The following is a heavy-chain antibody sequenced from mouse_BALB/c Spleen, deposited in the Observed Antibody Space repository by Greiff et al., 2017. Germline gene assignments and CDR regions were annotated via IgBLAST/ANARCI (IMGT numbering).Heavy chain of an antibody. V-gene: IGHV2-9*02. CDR2: IWAGGST. Sequence: VKLVESGPGLVAPSQSLSITCTVSGFSLTSYGVHWVRQPPGKGLEWLGVIWAGGSTNYNSALMSRLSISKDNSKSQVFLKMNSLQTDDTAMYYCARDRGYGSNYAMDYWGQGTSVTVSS. CDR3: ARDRGYGSNYAMDY. J-gene: IGHJ4*01. D-gene: IGHD1-1*01. CDR1: GFSLTSYG.